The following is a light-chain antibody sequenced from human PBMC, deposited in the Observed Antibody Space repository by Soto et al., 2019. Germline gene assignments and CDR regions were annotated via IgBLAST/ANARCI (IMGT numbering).Light chain of an antibody. CDR1: QSISSY. CDR3: QQYNTYSVT. CDR2: KAY. J-gene: IGKJ2*01. Sequence: DIQMTQSPSSLSASVGDRVTITCRASQSISSYLNWYQQKPGKAPKLLIYKAYSLERGDPSRLSGSGSGTDYTLTISNLQTHNFATYSCQQYNTYSVTFGQGTKLEIK. V-gene: IGKV1-5*03.